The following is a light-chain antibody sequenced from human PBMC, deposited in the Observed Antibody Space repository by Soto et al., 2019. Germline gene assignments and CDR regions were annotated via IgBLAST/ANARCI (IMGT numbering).Light chain of an antibody. CDR3: QQYNNWPLT. CDR1: QSVSSN. CDR2: GAS. V-gene: IGKV3-15*01. Sequence: EVLITQSPATLSVSPGERATLSCRASQSVSSNLAWYQQKPGQAPRLLIYGASTRATGIPARFSGNGSGTEFTLTISSLQSEDFAVYYCQQYNNWPLTFGGGTKVDIK. J-gene: IGKJ4*01.